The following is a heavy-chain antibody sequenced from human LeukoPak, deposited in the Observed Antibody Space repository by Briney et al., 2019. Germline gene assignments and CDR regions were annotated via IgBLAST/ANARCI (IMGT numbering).Heavy chain of an antibody. CDR3: ARAAGIAAAGLRYFDL. V-gene: IGHV3-21*01. CDR2: ISSSSSYI. D-gene: IGHD6-13*01. J-gene: IGHJ2*01. CDR1: GFTFSSYS. Sequence: GGSLRLSCAASGFTFSSYSMNWVRQAPGKGLEWVSSISSSSSYIYYADSVKGRFTISRDNAKNSLYLQMNSLRAEDTAVYYCARAAGIAAAGLRYFDLWGRGTLVTVSS.